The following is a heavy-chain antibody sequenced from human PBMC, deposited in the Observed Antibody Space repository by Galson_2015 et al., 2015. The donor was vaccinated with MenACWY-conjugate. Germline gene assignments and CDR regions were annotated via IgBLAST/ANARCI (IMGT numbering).Heavy chain of an antibody. V-gene: IGHV3-23*01. CDR1: GFTFSSYA. CDR2: ISGSGGST. CDR3: AKPASGNHYGPLHAMDV. Sequence: SLRLSCAASGFTFSSYAMSWVRQAPGKGLEWVSAISGSGGSTYYADSVKGRFTISRDNSKNTLYLQMNSLRAEDTAVYYCAKPASGNHYGPLHAMDVWGQGTTVTVSS. D-gene: IGHD3-10*01. J-gene: IGHJ6*02.